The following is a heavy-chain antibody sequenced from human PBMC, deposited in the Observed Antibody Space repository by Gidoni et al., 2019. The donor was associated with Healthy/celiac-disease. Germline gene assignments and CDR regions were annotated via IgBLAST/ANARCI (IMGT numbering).Heavy chain of an antibody. CDR2: IYWDDDK. CDR3: AHSGDPHYDFWSGYYHDAFDI. Sequence: QITLTESGPTLVKPTQTLTLTCTFSGFSLSTRGGGVGWIRQPPGKALEWLALIYWDDDKRYSPSLKSRLTINKDTSKNQVVLTMTNMDPVDTATYYCAHSGDPHYDFWSGYYHDAFDIWGQGTMVTVSS. J-gene: IGHJ3*02. D-gene: IGHD3-3*01. V-gene: IGHV2-5*02. CDR1: GFSLSTRGGG.